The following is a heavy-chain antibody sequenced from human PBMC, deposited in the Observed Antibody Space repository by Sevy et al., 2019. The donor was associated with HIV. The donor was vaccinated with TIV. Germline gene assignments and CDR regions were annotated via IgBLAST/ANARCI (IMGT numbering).Heavy chain of an antibody. V-gene: IGHV5-51*01. J-gene: IGHJ3*02. CDR3: ARHWVYSSSSRGGGHDAFDI. Sequence: GESLKISCKGSGYSFTSYWIGWVRQMPGKGLEWMGIIYPGDSDTRYSRSFQGQVTISADKSISTAYLQWSSLKASDTAMYYCARHWVYSSSSRGGGHDAFDIWGQGTMVTVSS. D-gene: IGHD6-6*01. CDR2: IYPGDSDT. CDR1: GYSFTSYW.